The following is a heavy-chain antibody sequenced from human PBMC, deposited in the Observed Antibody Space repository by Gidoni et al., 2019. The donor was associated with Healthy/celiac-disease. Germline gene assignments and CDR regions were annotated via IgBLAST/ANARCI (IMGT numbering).Heavy chain of an antibody. J-gene: IGHJ5*02. V-gene: IGHV4-61*02. D-gene: IGHD2-15*01. CDR2: IYTSGST. Sequence: QVQLQESGPGLVKPSQTLSLTCTVSCGSISSGSYYWSWIRQPAGKGLEWIGRIYTSGSTNYNPSLKSRVTISVDTSKNQFSLKLSSVTAADTAVYYCARDRVVVAARGHGWFDPWGQGTLVTVSS. CDR3: ARDRVVVAARGHGWFDP. CDR1: CGSISSGSYY.